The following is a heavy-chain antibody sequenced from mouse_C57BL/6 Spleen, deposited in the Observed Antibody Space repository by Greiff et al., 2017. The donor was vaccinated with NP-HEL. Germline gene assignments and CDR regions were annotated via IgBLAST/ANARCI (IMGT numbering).Heavy chain of an antibody. Sequence: EVKLVESVAELVRPGASVKLSCTASGFNIKNTYMHWVKQRPEQGLEWIGRIDPANGNTKYVPKFQGKATITADTSSNTAYLQLSSLTSEDTAIYYCARGDYDYAWFAYWGQGTLVTVSA. CDR1: GFNIKNTY. D-gene: IGHD2-4*01. CDR3: ARGDYDYAWFAY. CDR2: IDPANGNT. V-gene: IGHV14-3*01. J-gene: IGHJ3*01.